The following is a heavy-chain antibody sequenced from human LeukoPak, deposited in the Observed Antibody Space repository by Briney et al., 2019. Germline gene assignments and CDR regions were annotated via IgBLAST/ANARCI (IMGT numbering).Heavy chain of an antibody. Sequence: GRSLRLSCAASGFIFSRFEMTWVRQAPGKGLEWVSYISSSGSPMYYADSLKGRITLSRDNAKNSLDLQMDSLRAEDTAIYYCARVLAGATYFDYWGQGTLVTVSS. V-gene: IGHV3-48*03. CDR2: ISSSGSPM. J-gene: IGHJ4*02. CDR1: GFIFSRFE. CDR3: ARVLAGATYFDY. D-gene: IGHD3-3*01.